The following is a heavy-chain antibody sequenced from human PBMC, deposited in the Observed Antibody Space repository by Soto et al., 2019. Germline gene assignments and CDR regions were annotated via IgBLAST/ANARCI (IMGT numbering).Heavy chain of an antibody. CDR1: GYSISSGYY. CDR2: VYHSGIT. V-gene: IGHV4-38-2*01. D-gene: IGHD2-2*02. Sequence: SETLSLTCDVSGYSISSGYYWGWIRQPPGKGLEWIGSVYHSGITYYNPSLRSRVTISADTSKNQFSLSLRSVTAADTAVYYCARDLGLAVVAAVIKYYGMDVWGQGTTVTVSS. CDR3: ARDLGLAVVAAVIKYYGMDV. J-gene: IGHJ6*02.